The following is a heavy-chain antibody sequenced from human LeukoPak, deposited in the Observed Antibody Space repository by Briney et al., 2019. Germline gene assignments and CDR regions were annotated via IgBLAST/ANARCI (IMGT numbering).Heavy chain of an antibody. CDR2: IYSGGST. Sequence: GGSLRLSCAASGFTVSSNYMSWVRQAPGKGLEWVSVIYSGGSTYYADSVKGRFTISRDNPKNTLYLQMNSLRAEDTAVYYCARGGGSYLNWFDPWGQGTLVTVSS. CDR1: GFTVSSNY. J-gene: IGHJ5*02. CDR3: ARGGGSYLNWFDP. V-gene: IGHV3-66*01. D-gene: IGHD1-26*01.